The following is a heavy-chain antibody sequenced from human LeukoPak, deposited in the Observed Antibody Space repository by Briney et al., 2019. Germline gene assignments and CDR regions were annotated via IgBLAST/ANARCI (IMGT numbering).Heavy chain of an antibody. J-gene: IGHJ4*02. CDR1: GFTFSNYG. D-gene: IGHD6-13*01. Sequence: GGSLRLSCAASGFTFSNYGMHWVRQAPGKGLEWVSAISGSGGSTYYADSVKGRFTISRDNSRNTLYLQMNSLRAEDTAVYYCAKERAAAAAGLFDYWGQGTLVTVSS. CDR3: AKERAAAAAGLFDY. CDR2: ISGSGGST. V-gene: IGHV3-23*01.